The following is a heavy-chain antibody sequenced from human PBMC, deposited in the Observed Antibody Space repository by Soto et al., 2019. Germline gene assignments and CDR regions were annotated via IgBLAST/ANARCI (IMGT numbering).Heavy chain of an antibody. CDR1: GDTFTSYG. CDR2: ISAYNGNT. J-gene: IGHJ4*02. V-gene: IGHV1-18*01. CDR3: ARDRGSGWYKVLGY. Sequence: QVQLVQSGAEVKKPGASVKVSCKASGDTFTSYGISWVRQAPGQGREWMGWISAYNGNTNYAQKLQGRVTMTTDKSTSTAYMELRSLGSDATAVYYCARDRGSGWYKVLGYWGQGTLVTVSS. D-gene: IGHD6-19*01.